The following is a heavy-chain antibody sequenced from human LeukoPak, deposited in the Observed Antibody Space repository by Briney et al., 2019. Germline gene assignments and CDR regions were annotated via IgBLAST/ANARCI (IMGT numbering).Heavy chain of an antibody. V-gene: IGHV1-2*06. CDR2: INPSSGGT. CDR3: AREGSQDYSNYFNWFDP. J-gene: IGHJ5*02. CDR1: GYTFSGYY. Sequence: ASVKVSCKASGYTFSGYYMHWVRQAPGQGLEWMGRINPSSGGTNYAQKFQGRVTMTRDKSISTAYMELSRLKSDDTAFYYCAREGSQDYSNYFNWFDPWGQGTLVTVSS. D-gene: IGHD4-11*01.